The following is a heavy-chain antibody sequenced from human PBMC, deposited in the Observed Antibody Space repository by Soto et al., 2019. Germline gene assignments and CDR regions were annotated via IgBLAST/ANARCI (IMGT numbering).Heavy chain of an antibody. CDR1: GYTLRNYG. Sequence: QVQLVQSGAEVRKPGASVKISCKASGYTLRNYGIHWLRQAPGEGLQWMGWIYAGNGISRYSDKLQGRVTITRDTSVSTAYMELSGLRSEDTAVYYCARDRDTTTTVWFDPWGQGTLVTVSS. D-gene: IGHD4-17*01. V-gene: IGHV1-3*01. J-gene: IGHJ5*02. CDR3: ARDRDTTTTVWFDP. CDR2: IYAGNGIS.